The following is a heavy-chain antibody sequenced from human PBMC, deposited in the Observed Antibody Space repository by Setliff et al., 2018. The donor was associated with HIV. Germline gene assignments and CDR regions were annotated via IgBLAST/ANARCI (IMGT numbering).Heavy chain of an antibody. J-gene: IGHJ4*02. Sequence: TLSLTCTVSGDSINSGNYYWSWIRQHPGKGLEWIGYIYYSGSTYYSPCLKSRVTISENTSKNQFSLKMRSVTAADTAVYYCATSPAGEILGSRPFYFDYWGQGTLVTVSS. CDR1: GDSINSGNYY. CDR3: ATSPAGEILGSRPFYFDY. CDR2: IYYSGST. V-gene: IGHV4-31*03. D-gene: IGHD3-10*01.